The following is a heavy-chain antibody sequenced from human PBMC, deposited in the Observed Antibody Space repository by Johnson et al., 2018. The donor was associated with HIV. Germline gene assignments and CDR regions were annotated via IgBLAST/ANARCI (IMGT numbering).Heavy chain of an antibody. Sequence: QVQLVESGGGVVQPGGSLRLSCAASGFTFSSYGMHWVRQAPGKGLVWVAFIRHDGSNQYYADSVQARFTISRDNSKNTLYLQMNSLRAEDTALYYCARDRDMVTRGAFDIWGQGTVVTVSS. V-gene: IGHV3-30*02. J-gene: IGHJ3*02. CDR2: IRHDGSNQ. CDR3: ARDRDMVTRGAFDI. CDR1: GFTFSSYG. D-gene: IGHD5-18*01.